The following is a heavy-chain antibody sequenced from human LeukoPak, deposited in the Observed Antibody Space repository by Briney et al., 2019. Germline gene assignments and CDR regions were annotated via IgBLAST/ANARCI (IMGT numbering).Heavy chain of an antibody. CDR2: IWYDGSNK. CDR1: GFTFSSYG. J-gene: IGHJ4*02. CDR3: AKDTRYHDSSGYEPYFDY. V-gene: IGHV3-33*06. Sequence: PGGSLRLSCAASGFTFSSYGMHWVRQAPGKGLEWVAVIWYDGSNKYYADSVKGRFTISRDNSKNTLYLQMNSLRAEDTAVYYCAKDTRYHDSSGYEPYFDYWGQGTLVTVSS. D-gene: IGHD3-22*01.